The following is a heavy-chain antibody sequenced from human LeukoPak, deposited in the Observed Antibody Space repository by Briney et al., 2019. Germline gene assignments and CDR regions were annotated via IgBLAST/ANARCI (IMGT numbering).Heavy chain of an antibody. CDR2: INHSGST. V-gene: IGHV4-34*01. CDR1: GGSFSGYY. CDR3: ARVFYYLDI. Sequence: SETLSLTCAVYGGSFSGYYWSWIRQPPRKGLEWIGEINHSGSTNYNPSLKSRVTISVDTSKNQFSLKLSSVTAADTAVYYCARVFYYLDIWGQGTMVTVSS. D-gene: IGHD3-22*01. J-gene: IGHJ3*02.